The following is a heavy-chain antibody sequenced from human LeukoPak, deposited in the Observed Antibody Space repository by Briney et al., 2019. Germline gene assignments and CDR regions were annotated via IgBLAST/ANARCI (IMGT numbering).Heavy chain of an antibody. CDR1: GFTFTYYA. CDR3: AKAGDYSYFDY. D-gene: IGHD4-11*01. Sequence: GGSLRLSCAASGFTFTYYAMNWVRQAPGKGLEWVSAISGSGSDGSTSYADSVKGRFTISRDNSKNTLYLQMNSLRAEDTAVYYCAKAGDYSYFDYWGQGTLVTVSS. V-gene: IGHV3-23*01. J-gene: IGHJ4*02. CDR2: ISGSGSDGST.